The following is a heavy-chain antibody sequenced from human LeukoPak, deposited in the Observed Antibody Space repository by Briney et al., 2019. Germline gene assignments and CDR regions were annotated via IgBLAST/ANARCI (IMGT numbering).Heavy chain of an antibody. V-gene: IGHV4-39*01. Sequence: SETLSLTCTVSSGSISSSSYYWGWIRQPPGKGLEWIGSIYYSGSTYYDPSLKSRVTISVDTSKNQFSLKLSSVTAADTAVYYCAREFSDFWSGYTYYYYMDVWGKGTTVTVSS. CDR2: IYYSGST. CDR1: SGSISSSSYY. J-gene: IGHJ6*03. CDR3: AREFSDFWSGYTYYYYMDV. D-gene: IGHD3-3*01.